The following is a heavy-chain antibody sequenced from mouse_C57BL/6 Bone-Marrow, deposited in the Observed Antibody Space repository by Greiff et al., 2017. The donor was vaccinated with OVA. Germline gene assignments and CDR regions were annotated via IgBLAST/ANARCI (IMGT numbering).Heavy chain of an antibody. J-gene: IGHJ1*03. CDR3: ARSRWLLPPSFDV. CDR2: IYPRSGNT. V-gene: IGHV1-81*01. D-gene: IGHD2-3*01. Sequence: VQLQQSGAELARPGASVKLSCKASGYTFTSYGISWVKQRTGQGLEWIGEIYPRSGNTYYNEKFKGKATLTADKSSSTAYMELRSLTSEDSAVYFCARSRWLLPPSFDVWGTGTTVTVSS. CDR1: GYTFTSYG.